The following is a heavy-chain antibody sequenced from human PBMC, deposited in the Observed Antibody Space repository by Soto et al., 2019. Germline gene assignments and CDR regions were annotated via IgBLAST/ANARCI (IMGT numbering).Heavy chain of an antibody. D-gene: IGHD3-3*01. CDR1: GFTFSSYS. CDR3: ARAHNFWSGYYTSSNAFDI. J-gene: IGHJ3*02. Sequence: AGGSLRLSCAASGFTFSSYSMNWVRQAPGKGLEWVSSISSSSSYIYYADSVKGRFTISRDNAKNSLYLQMNSLRAEDTAVYYCARAHNFWSGYYTSSNAFDIWGQGTMVTVSS. CDR2: ISSSSSYI. V-gene: IGHV3-21*01.